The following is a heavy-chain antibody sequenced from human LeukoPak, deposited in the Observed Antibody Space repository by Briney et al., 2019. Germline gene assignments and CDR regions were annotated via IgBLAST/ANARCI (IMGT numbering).Heavy chain of an antibody. CDR1: GFIFSTYC. V-gene: IGHV3-7*01. J-gene: IGHJ4*02. CDR2: IKDGGNRT. D-gene: IGHD1/OR15-1a*01. Sequence: PGGSLRLSCAASGFIFSTYCMSWVRQAPGRGLEWVANIKDGGNRTHYADSVRGRFTISRDNAKNSLYLQMSSLRAEDSAVYYCARDETSVYFAYWGQGPLVSVSS. CDR3: ARDETSVYFAY.